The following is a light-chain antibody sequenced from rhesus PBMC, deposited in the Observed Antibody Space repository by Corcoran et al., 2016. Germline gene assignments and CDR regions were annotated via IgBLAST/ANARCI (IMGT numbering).Light chain of an antibody. J-gene: IGKJ2*01. CDR1: QRLLDSEDGNTY. Sequence: DIVMTQTPLSLPVTPGEPASISCSSSQRLLDSEDGNTYLEWYLQKPGQSPKPFIYEVSNRASGVPDRCSGRGSDTDFTLKISRVEAEDVGVYYCMQGIEYPYSFGKRTKVAIK. V-gene: IGKV2S20*01. CDR2: EVS. CDR3: MQGIEYPYS.